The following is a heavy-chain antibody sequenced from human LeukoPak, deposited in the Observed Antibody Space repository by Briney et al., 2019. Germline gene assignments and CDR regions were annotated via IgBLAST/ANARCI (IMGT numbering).Heavy chain of an antibody. CDR2: IDPNSGGT. J-gene: IGHJ4*02. Sequence: ASVKVSCKVSGYTLTELSMHWVRQAPGQGLEWMGWIDPNSGGTNYAQNFQGRVTMTRDTSISTAYMELSRLRSDDTAVYYCARGLRGSPAFDQWGQGTLVTVSS. CDR3: ARGLRGSPAFDQ. D-gene: IGHD5-12*01. CDR1: GYTLTELS. V-gene: IGHV1-2*02.